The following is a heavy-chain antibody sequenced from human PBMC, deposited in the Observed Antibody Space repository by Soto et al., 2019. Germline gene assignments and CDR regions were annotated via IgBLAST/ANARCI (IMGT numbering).Heavy chain of an antibody. CDR1: GFTFSSYE. CDR2: ISSSGSTI. D-gene: IGHD1-7*01. Sequence: GGSLRLSCAASGFTFSSYEMNWVRQAPGKGLEWVSYISSSGSTIYYADSVKGRFTISRDNAKNSLYLQMNSLRAEDTAVYYCARVVTGTTPVDYWGQGTLVTVSS. J-gene: IGHJ4*02. V-gene: IGHV3-48*03. CDR3: ARVVTGTTPVDY.